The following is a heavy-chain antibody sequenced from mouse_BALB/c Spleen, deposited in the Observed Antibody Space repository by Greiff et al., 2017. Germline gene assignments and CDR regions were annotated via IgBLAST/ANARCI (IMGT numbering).Heavy chain of an antibody. CDR1: GYSFPSGY. CDR2: ISYSGST. Sequence: EVQVVESGPSLVKPSQSLSLSCSVTGYSFPSGYWNWFRQFPGNKLEYMGYISYSGSTYYNPSLKSRISITRDTSKNQYYLQLNSVTTEDTATYYSARSYYGNYWCAYWGQGTLVTVSA. D-gene: IGHD2-10*01. CDR3: ARSYYGNYWCAY. J-gene: IGHJ3*01. V-gene: IGHV3-8*02.